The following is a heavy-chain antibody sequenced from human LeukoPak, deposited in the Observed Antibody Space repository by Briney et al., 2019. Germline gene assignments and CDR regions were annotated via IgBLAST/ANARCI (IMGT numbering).Heavy chain of an antibody. Sequence: GGSLRLSCAASGFTFSSYAMTWVRQAPGKGLEWASAVSDSGTRTFYADSVKGRFAISRDNSRNTLFLQMNSLRADDTAVYYCARPGCGGNCYYRMDVWGKGTTVTVSS. J-gene: IGHJ6*04. D-gene: IGHD2-21*01. CDR2: VSDSGTRT. V-gene: IGHV3-23*01. CDR1: GFTFSSYA. CDR3: ARPGCGGNCYYRMDV.